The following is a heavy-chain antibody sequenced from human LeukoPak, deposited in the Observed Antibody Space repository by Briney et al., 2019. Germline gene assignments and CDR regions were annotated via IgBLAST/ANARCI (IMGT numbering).Heavy chain of an antibody. D-gene: IGHD3-10*01. Sequence: GGSLRLSCAASGFTFSSYEMNWVRQAPGKGLEWVSYISSSSSTIYYADSVKGRFTISRDSAKNSLYPQMNSLRAEDTAVYYCLRDLIRGDQGTLVTVSS. CDR1: GFTFSSYE. CDR2: ISSSSSTI. CDR3: LRDLIR. V-gene: IGHV3-48*03. J-gene: IGHJ4*02.